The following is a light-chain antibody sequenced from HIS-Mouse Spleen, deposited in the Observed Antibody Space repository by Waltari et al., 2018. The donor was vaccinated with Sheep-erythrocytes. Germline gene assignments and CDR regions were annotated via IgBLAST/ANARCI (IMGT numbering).Light chain of an antibody. V-gene: IGKV1-39*01. CDR3: QQSYRTPRT. CDR1: QSISSY. Sequence: DIQMTQSPSSLSASVGDRVTITCRASQSISSYLNWYQQKPGKSPKRLIYAASSLQSGVPSRFSGSGYGTDFTLTISSLQPEDFATYYCQQSYRTPRTFGQGTKVEI. CDR2: AAS. J-gene: IGKJ1*01.